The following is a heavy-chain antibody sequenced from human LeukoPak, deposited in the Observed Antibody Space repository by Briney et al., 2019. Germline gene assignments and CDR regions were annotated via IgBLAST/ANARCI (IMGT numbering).Heavy chain of an antibody. CDR3: AKDTYDFWSGYEF. CDR2: IWYDGSNK. V-gene: IGHV3-33*06. J-gene: IGHJ4*02. CDR1: GFTFSSYG. D-gene: IGHD3-3*01. Sequence: GRSLRLSCAASGFTFSSYGMHWVRQAPGKGLEWVAVIWYDGSNKYYADSVKGRFTISRDNSKSTLYLQMNSLRAEDTAVYYCAKDTYDFWSGYEFWGQGTLVTVSS.